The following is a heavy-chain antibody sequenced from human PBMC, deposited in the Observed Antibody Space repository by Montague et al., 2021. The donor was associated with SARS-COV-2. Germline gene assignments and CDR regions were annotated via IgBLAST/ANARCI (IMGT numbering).Heavy chain of an antibody. Sequence: SETLSLTCAVSDGSISSPNWWNWVRQPPGKGLEWIGEIYYTGNTNYNPFLKSRVTIFIDKSKNYFSLQLSSVTAADTAVYYCARGGTYHYGMDVWGQGTTVAVSS. CDR2: IYYTGNT. CDR1: DGSISSPNW. D-gene: IGHD3-16*01. V-gene: IGHV4-4*02. CDR3: ARGGTYHYGMDV. J-gene: IGHJ6*02.